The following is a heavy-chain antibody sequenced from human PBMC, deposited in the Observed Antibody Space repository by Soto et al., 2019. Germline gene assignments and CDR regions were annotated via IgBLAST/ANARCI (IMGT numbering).Heavy chain of an antibody. CDR1: GGSISNTSYF. J-gene: IGHJ4*02. V-gene: IGHV3-23*01. CDR3: AKAVDYYDRTAYYYVRPPFFDY. CDR2: ISGSGGST. Sequence: PSETLSLTCAVSGGSISNTSYFWGWIRQPPGKGLEWVLGISGSGGSTYHADPVKGRFTISRDHSKSTLYLQMNSLRAEDTAVYFCAKAVDYYDRTAYYYVRPPFFDYWGQGTLVTVSS. D-gene: IGHD3-22*01.